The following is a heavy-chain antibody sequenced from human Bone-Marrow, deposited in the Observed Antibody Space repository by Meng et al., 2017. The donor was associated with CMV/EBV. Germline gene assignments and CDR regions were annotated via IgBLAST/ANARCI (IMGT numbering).Heavy chain of an antibody. V-gene: IGHV1-46*01. J-gene: IGHJ5*02. CDR3: AREYCTTPICSYKPHWYDP. Sequence: ASVKVSCKASTSGHAFSNYYVHWVRQAPGQGLEWVGMIQASGGEPTYAQRFQGRVTVTRDTSTSTIFLDMRSLRSDDTALYFCAREYCTTPICSYKPHWYDPWGQGTQVTVSS. CDR2: IQASGGEP. D-gene: IGHD2-2*01. CDR1: GHAFSNYY.